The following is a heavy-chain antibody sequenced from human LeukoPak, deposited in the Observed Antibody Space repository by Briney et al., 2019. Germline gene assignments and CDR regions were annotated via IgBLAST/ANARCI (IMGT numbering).Heavy chain of an antibody. CDR3: GRRFGLAGHGMGLFDP. CDR2: IYSGGST. Sequence: GGSLRLSCAASGITVSSNYMSWVRQAPGKGLEWLSVIYSGGSTYYADSVKGRFTISRDNSKNTLYLQMNSLRGEDTAVYYCGRRFGLAGHGMGLFDPWGQGTLVTVSS. D-gene: IGHD3-16*01. J-gene: IGHJ5*02. V-gene: IGHV3-66*04. CDR1: GITVSSNY.